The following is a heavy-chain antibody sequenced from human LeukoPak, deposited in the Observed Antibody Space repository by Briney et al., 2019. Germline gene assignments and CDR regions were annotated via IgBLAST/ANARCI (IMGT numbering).Heavy chain of an antibody. Sequence: QPGRSLRLSCAASGFTFSSYAMHWVRQTPGKGLEWVAVISYEGSKKYYADSVRGRFAISRDNSKNTLYLQLDSLRADDTAVYSCARDHLLVAAGRRALNYWGQGTLVTVSS. D-gene: IGHD6-13*01. CDR2: ISYEGSKK. V-gene: IGHV3-30*01. J-gene: IGHJ4*02. CDR1: GFTFSSYA. CDR3: ARDHLLVAAGRRALNY.